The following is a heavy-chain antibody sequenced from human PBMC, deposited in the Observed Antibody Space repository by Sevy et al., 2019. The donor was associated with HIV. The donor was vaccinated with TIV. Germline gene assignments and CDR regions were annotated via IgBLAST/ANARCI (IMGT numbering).Heavy chain of an antibody. J-gene: IGHJ4*02. V-gene: IGHV3-7*01. CDR3: ARGPF. CDR1: GFMFSGVW. CDR2: IKEDGSEK. Sequence: GGSVRLSCAASGFMFSGVWMSWVRQAPGKIPELVANIKEDGSEKRYEDSVKGRFTISRDNAKNSLFLQMDSLRVEDTAVYYCARGPFWGPGALVTVSS.